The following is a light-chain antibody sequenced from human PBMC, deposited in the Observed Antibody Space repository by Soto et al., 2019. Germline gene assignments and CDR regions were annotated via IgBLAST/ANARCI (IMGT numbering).Light chain of an antibody. CDR1: QSVNSD. Sequence: EIGMSQSPATVSVSPGERATLSCRASQSVNSDLAWYQQKPGQAPRLLVLGATTRATGIPVRFSGSGSGTEFTLTITNLQSEDSALYFCQQYKKWWTFGQGTKV. J-gene: IGKJ1*01. CDR3: QQYKKWWT. V-gene: IGKV3-15*01. CDR2: GAT.